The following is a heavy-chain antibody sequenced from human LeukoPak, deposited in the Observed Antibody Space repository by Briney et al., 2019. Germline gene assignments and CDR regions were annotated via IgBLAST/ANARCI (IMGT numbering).Heavy chain of an antibody. CDR2: IKEDGSEQ. J-gene: IGHJ6*02. D-gene: IGHD6-13*01. CDR3: ARRITIAAAGWGYGMDV. Sequence: GGSLRLSCTASGFTFSRHWISWVRQTPGKGLEWVANIKEDGSEQYYVDSVKGRFTMSRDSAKSSLYLQMNSLRAEDTAVYYCARRITIAAAGWGYGMDVWGQGTMVTVSS. CDR1: GFTFSRHW. V-gene: IGHV3-7*03.